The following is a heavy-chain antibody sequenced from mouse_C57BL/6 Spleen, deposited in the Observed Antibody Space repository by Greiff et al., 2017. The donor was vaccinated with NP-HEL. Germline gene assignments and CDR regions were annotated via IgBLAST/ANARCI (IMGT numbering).Heavy chain of an antibody. Sequence: QVQLQQPGTELVKPGASVKLSCKASGYTFTRYWMHWVKQRPGQGLEWLGHINPSNGGTNYNEKFKSKATLTVDKSSITAYMQLSSLTSEYSAVYYCARRDYSNPFAYWGQGTLVTVSA. D-gene: IGHD2-5*01. CDR1: GYTFTRYW. CDR3: ARRDYSNPFAY. CDR2: INPSNGGT. J-gene: IGHJ3*01. V-gene: IGHV1-53*01.